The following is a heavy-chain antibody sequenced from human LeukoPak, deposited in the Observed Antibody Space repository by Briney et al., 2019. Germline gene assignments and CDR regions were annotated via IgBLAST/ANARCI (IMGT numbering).Heavy chain of an antibody. J-gene: IGHJ4*02. CDR2: IYYSRST. V-gene: IGHV4-39*07. CDR3: ARNSVNTDY. Sequence: PSETLSLTCTVSGGSISSSSYYWGWIHQPPGKGLEWIGSIYYSRSTYYNPSLKSRVTISVDTSKNQFSLKLSSVTAADTAVYYCARNSVNTDYWGQGTLVTVSS. D-gene: IGHD4-23*01. CDR1: GGSISSSSYY.